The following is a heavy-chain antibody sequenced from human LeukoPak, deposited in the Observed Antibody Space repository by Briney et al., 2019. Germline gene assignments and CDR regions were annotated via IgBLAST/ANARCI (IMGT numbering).Heavy chain of an antibody. Sequence: ASVKVSCKASGYTFTGYYMHWVRQAPGQGLEWMGWINPNSGGKNYAQKFQGRVTMTRDTSISTAYMELSRLRSDDTAVYYCARDIWDYYGSGSAYWGQGTLVTVSS. CDR2: INPNSGGK. CDR1: GYTFTGYY. J-gene: IGHJ4*02. CDR3: ARDIWDYYGSGSAY. D-gene: IGHD3-10*01. V-gene: IGHV1-2*02.